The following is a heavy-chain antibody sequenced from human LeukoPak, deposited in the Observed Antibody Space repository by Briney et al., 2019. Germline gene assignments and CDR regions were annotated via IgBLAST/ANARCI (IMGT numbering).Heavy chain of an antibody. V-gene: IGHV3-74*01. CDR2: IYVDGRTT. J-gene: IGHJ5*02. Sequence: GGSLRLSCAASGFTFSSYWMHWVRQPPGKGLVWVSRIYVDGRTTNYADSVKGRFTISRDNAKNTVYLEMNSLSVEDTATYYCIRDFRSADLWGQGALVTVTS. CDR3: IRDFRSADL. CDR1: GFTFSSYW.